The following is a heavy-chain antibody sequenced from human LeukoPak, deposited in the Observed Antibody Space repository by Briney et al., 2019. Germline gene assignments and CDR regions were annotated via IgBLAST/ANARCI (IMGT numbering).Heavy chain of an antibody. V-gene: IGHV3-23*01. CDR2: IGGTGVST. CDR1: GFTFTTVA. D-gene: IGHD4-17*01. J-gene: IGHJ4*02. Sequence: GGSLRLSCAASGFTFTTVAMTWVRQAPGKGLEWVSYIGGTGVSTYYADSVRGRFTIFRDNSKNSLYLQMNSLRAEDTAVYYCASSTVTTDYWGQGTLVTVSS. CDR3: ASSTVTTDY.